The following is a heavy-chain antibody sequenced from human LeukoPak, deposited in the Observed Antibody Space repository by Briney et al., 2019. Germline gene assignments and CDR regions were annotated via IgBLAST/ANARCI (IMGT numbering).Heavy chain of an antibody. V-gene: IGHV3-74*01. Sequence: PGXSLRLSCAVSGFTLSSYWMHWVRHAPGKGLVWVSRINSDGSRTIYADSVKGRFTISRDNAKNTLYLQMNSLRAEDTAVYYCARDFGGSVDYWGQGTLVTVSS. CDR3: ARDFGGSVDY. CDR2: INSDGSRT. J-gene: IGHJ4*02. CDR1: GFTLSSYW. D-gene: IGHD3-10*01.